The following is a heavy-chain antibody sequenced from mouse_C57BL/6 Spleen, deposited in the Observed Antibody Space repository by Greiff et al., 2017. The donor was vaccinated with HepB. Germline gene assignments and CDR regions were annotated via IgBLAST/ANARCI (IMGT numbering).Heavy chain of an antibody. D-gene: IGHD6-1*01. Sequence: EVQLVESGGGLVQPGGSLKLSCAASGFTFSDYYMYWVRQTPEKRLEWVAYISNGGGSTYYPDTVKGRFTISRDNAKNTLYLQMSRLKSEDTAMYYCASSGVWYFDVWGTGTTVTVSS. J-gene: IGHJ1*03. CDR1: GFTFSDYY. CDR2: ISNGGGST. CDR3: ASSGVWYFDV. V-gene: IGHV5-12*01.